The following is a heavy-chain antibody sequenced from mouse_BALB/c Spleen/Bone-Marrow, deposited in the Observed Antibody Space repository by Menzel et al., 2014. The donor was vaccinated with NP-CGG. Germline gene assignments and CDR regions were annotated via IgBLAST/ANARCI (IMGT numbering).Heavy chain of an antibody. V-gene: IGHV3-2*02. J-gene: IGHJ2*01. Sequence: ESGPGLVKPSQSLSLTGPVTGNSITSDYAWTWTRQFPGNKLEGMGYLSYIGTTSYTPSLKSRISITRDTSKNQFFLQLNSVTTEDTATYYCARSVYYGSSYVDYWGQGTTLTVSS. D-gene: IGHD1-1*01. CDR1: GNSITSDYA. CDR2: LSYIGTT. CDR3: ARSVYYGSSYVDY.